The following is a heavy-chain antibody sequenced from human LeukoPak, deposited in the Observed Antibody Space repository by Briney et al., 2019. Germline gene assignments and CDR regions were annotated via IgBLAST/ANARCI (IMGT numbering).Heavy chain of an antibody. Sequence: GGSLRLSCAASGFTFSSYEMNWVRQAPGKGLEWVSYISSSGSTIYYADSVKGRFTISRDNAKNSLYLQMNSLRAEDTAVYYCARDSRRDGLPCAFDIWGQGTMVTVSS. D-gene: IGHD3/OR15-3a*01. V-gene: IGHV3-48*03. CDR1: GFTFSSYE. CDR2: ISSSGSTI. CDR3: ARDSRRDGLPCAFDI. J-gene: IGHJ3*02.